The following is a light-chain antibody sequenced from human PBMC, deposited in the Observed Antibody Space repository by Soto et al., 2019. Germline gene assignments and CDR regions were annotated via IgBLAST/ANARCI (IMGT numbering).Light chain of an antibody. CDR1: SSDVGGYNY. V-gene: IGLV2-8*01. J-gene: IGLJ1*01. CDR2: EVN. CDR3: TSYAGGNNV. Sequence: QSALTQPPSASGSPGQSVTISCTGTSSDVGGYNYVSWYQQNPGKVPKLMIYEVNKRPSGVPDRFSGSKSGNTASLTVSGLQAEDEADYYCTSYAGGNNVFGTGTSHRP.